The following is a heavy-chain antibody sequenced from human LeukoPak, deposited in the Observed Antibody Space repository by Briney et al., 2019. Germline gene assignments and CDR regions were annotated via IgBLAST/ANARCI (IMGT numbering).Heavy chain of an antibody. V-gene: IGHV4-39*07. CDR2: IYYSGST. J-gene: IGHJ3*02. Sequence: SETLSLTCTVSGGSISSSSYYWGWIRQPPGKGLEWIGSIYYSGSTYYNPSLKSRVTISVDTSKNQFSLKLSSVTAADTAVYYCARLLWFGRWRAFDIWGQGTMVTVSS. CDR1: GGSISSSSYY. D-gene: IGHD3-10*01. CDR3: ARLLWFGRWRAFDI.